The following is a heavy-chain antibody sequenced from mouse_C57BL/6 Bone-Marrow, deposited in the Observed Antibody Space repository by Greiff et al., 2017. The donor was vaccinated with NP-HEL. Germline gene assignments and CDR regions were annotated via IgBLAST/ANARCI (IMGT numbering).Heavy chain of an antibody. CDR1: GFTFSSYG. CDR2: ISSGGSYT. J-gene: IGHJ4*01. V-gene: IGHV5-6*01. Sequence: EVHLVESGGDLVKPGGSLKLSCAASGFTFSSYGMSWVRQTPDKRLAWVATISSGGSYTYYPDSVKGRFTISRDNAKNTLYLQMSSLKSEDTAMYYCVRRFRGYYAMDYWGQGTSVTVSS. D-gene: IGHD3-3*01. CDR3: VRRFRGYYAMDY.